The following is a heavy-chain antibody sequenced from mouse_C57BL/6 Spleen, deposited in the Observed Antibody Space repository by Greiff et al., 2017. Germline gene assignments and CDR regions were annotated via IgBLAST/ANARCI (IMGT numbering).Heavy chain of an antibody. CDR1: EYEFPSHD. Sequence: EVKLMESGGGLVQPGESLKLSCESNEYEFPSHDMSWVRKTPEKRLELVAAINSDGGSTYYPDTMERRFIITRDNTKKTLYLQMSILSSEVTALYYCARHDYDSRGFAYWGQGTLLTVSA. D-gene: IGHD2-4*01. J-gene: IGHJ3*01. CDR2: INSDGGST. V-gene: IGHV5-2*01. CDR3: ARHDYDSRGFAY.